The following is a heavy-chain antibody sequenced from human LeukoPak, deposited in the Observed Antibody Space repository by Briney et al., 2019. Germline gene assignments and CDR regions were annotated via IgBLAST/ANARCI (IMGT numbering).Heavy chain of an antibody. CDR2: ISSSSSYI. Sequence: PGGSLRLSCAASGFTFSSYSMNWVRQAPGKGLEWVSSISSSSSYIYHADSVKGRFTISRDNAKNSLYLQMNSLRAEDTAVYYCARLEGIAAAGPFDYWGQGTLVTVSS. CDR1: GFTFSSYS. V-gene: IGHV3-21*01. D-gene: IGHD6-13*01. CDR3: ARLEGIAAAGPFDY. J-gene: IGHJ4*02.